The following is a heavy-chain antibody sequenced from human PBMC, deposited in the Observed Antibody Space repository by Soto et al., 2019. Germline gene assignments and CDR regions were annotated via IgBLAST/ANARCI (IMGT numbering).Heavy chain of an antibody. CDR2: ISHSGSR. CDR1: GGSFSGYF. D-gene: IGHD6-19*01. V-gene: IGHV4-34*02. J-gene: IGHJ4*02. CDR3: ARGLAYDRPITVAEPFDS. Sequence: QVQLQQWGAGLLKASETLSLTCVVSGGSFSGYFWTWIRQSPGRGLEWIGEISHSGSRNYNPAFQSRVIISVDSSKNHVSLKLSSLTAADSVTYFCARGLAYDRPITVAEPFDSWGQGTLVTVSS.